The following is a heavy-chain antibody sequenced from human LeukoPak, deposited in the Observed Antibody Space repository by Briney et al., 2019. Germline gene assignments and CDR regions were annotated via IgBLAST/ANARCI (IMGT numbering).Heavy chain of an antibody. Sequence: SETLSLTCTVSGGSISSGSYYWSWIRRPAGKGLEWIGRIYTSGSTNYNPSLKSRVTMSVDTSKNQFSLKLSSVTAADTAVYYCARVRSSSSRGWWFDPWGQGTLVTVSS. CDR1: GGSISSGSYY. J-gene: IGHJ5*02. V-gene: IGHV4-61*02. CDR3: ARVRSSSSRGWWFDP. D-gene: IGHD6-6*01. CDR2: IYTSGST.